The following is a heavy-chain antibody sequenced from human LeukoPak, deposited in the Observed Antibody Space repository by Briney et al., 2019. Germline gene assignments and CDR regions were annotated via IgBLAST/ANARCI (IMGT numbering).Heavy chain of an antibody. CDR2: IIASGGST. CDR3: AKDYYGGDSHYYGMDV. D-gene: IGHD4-23*01. CDR1: GFTFSSYA. J-gene: IGHJ6*02. V-gene: IGHV3-23*01. Sequence: GGSLRLSCAASGFTFSSYAMSWVRQAPGKGLEWVSGIIASGGSTYYADSVKGRFTISRDNSKNTLYLQMNSLRAEDTAVYYCAKDYYGGDSHYYGMDVWGQGTTVTVSS.